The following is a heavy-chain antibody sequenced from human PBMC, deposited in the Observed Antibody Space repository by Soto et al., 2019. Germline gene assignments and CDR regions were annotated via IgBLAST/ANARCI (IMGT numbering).Heavy chain of an antibody. CDR3: ARGSSSLYYYYYGMDV. Sequence: GGSLRLSCAASGFTFSSYDMHWVRQATGKGLEWVSAIGTAGDTYYPGSVKGRFTISRENAKNSLYLQMNSLRAEDTAMYYCARGSSSLYYYYYGMDVWGQGTTVTVSS. D-gene: IGHD6-6*01. CDR2: IGTAGDT. J-gene: IGHJ6*02. V-gene: IGHV3-13*01. CDR1: GFTFSSYD.